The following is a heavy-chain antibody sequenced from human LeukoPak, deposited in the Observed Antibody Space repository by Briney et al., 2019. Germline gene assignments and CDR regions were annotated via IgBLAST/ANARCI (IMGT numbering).Heavy chain of an antibody. J-gene: IGHJ4*02. CDR2: IRLDSGNT. CDR3: ASELVTGVPDY. Sequence: GASVKVSCKASGYTFTSHAISWVRQVTGLGLEWMGWIRLDSGNTGHAQKFQGRVVFTRDNSIDTAYMELSSLTSEDTAIYYCASELVTGVPDYWGQGTLVTVSS. V-gene: IGHV1-8*03. CDR1: GYTFTSHA. D-gene: IGHD2-8*02.